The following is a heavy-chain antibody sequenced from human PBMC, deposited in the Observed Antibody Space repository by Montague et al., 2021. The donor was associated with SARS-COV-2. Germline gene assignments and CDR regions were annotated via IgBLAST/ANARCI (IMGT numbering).Heavy chain of an antibody. J-gene: IGHJ4*02. V-gene: IGHV4-4*08. CDR1: GGPITSYY. D-gene: IGHD2-15*01. CDR3: AKLGYCRGGACFRGGFEF. CDR2: IYHSGST. Sequence: SETLSLTCAVSGGPITSYYWNWIRQPPGKGLEYIGYIYHSGSTTYNPSLQSRVDISVDTSQNQLSLTLASVTAADTAVYYCAKLGYCRGGACFRGGFEFWGQGILVPVSS.